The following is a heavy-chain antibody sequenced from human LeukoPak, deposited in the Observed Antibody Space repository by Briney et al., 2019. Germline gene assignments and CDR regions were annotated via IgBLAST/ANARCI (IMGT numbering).Heavy chain of an antibody. CDR3: ARGPSYYDFWSGYSLDY. V-gene: IGHV3-7*01. Sequence: PGGSLRLSCAASGFTFSSYWMSWVRQAPGKGVEGGANIKQDGSEKYYVDPVKGRFTISRDNAKNSLYLQMNSLRAEDTAVYYCARGPSYYDFWSGYSLDYWGQGTLVTVSS. CDR1: GFTFSSYW. D-gene: IGHD3-3*01. CDR2: IKQDGSEK. J-gene: IGHJ4*02.